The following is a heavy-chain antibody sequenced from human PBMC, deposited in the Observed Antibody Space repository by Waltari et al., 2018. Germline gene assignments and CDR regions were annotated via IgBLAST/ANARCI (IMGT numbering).Heavy chain of an antibody. CDR1: GASVSHNNAA. V-gene: IGHV6-1*01. CDR3: ARTQRITRSVGTRREISHFFAMDV. D-gene: IGHD6-6*01. Sequence: QVHLQQSGPGLVKPSQTISLTCDISGASVSHNNAAWTWIRRPTAIGLEWLGKTDYMFKWYNEYAVSVTRRLTIYLDTSKHQLSRHVKSVTHEDTAVYYCARTQRITRSVGTRREISHFFAMDVWGQGTTVTVSS. J-gene: IGHJ6*02. CDR2: TDYMFKWYN.